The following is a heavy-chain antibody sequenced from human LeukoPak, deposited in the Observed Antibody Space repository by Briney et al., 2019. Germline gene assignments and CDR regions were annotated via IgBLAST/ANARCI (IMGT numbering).Heavy chain of an antibody. CDR2: IRATGDIT. CDR1: GFTFSTYA. D-gene: IGHD3-9*01. V-gene: IGHV3-23*01. Sequence: GGSLRLSCAASGFTFSTYAMTWVRQAPGKGLEWVSIIRATGDITYYADSVKGRFTISRDNSKNTLYLQMNSLRAEDTAVYYCANIRYGYRGQGTLVTVSS. CDR3: ANIRYGY. J-gene: IGHJ4*02.